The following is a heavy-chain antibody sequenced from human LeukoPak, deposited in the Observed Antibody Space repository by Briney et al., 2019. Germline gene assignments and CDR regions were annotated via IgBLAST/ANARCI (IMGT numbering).Heavy chain of an antibody. D-gene: IGHD6-19*01. J-gene: IGHJ4*02. V-gene: IGHV4-34*01. Sequence: PPETLSLTCAVYGGSFSGYYWSWIRQPPGKGLEWIGEINHSGSTNYNPSLKSRVTMSVDTSKNQFSLKLSSVTAADTAVYYCARLAVGSPFDYWGQGTLVTVSS. CDR3: ARLAVGSPFDY. CDR2: INHSGST. CDR1: GGSFSGYY.